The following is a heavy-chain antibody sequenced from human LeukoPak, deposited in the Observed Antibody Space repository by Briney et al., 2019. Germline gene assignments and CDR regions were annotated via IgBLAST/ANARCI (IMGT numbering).Heavy chain of an antibody. CDR2: ISAYNGNT. J-gene: IGHJ6*03. CDR1: GYNYNTYS. Sequence: ASVKVSCKAAGYNYNTYSIAWVRQAPGQGLEWMGWISAYNGNTNYAQNFQDRVTMTIDTSTSTGYMELRSLTSDDTAVYYCASRQLERQAHYYMDVWGKGTTVFVSS. V-gene: IGHV1-18*01. D-gene: IGHD1-1*01. CDR3: ASRQLERQAHYYMDV.